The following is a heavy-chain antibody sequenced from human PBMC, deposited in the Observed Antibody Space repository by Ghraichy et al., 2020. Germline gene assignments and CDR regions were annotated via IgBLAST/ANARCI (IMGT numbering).Heavy chain of an antibody. Sequence: SGPTLVEATQTLTLTCSFSGFSLNTDGVAVGWIRQPPGKALEWLALIYWDNDQRYSPSLKRRLTITKHTSNNRVVLTMTEMDPLDTATYYCAHRLVAAGLYFDYWGQGSLVTVSS. J-gene: IGHJ4*02. CDR3: AHRLVAAGLYFDY. CDR2: IYWDNDQ. V-gene: IGHV2-5*02. D-gene: IGHD6-13*01. CDR1: GFSLNTDGVA.